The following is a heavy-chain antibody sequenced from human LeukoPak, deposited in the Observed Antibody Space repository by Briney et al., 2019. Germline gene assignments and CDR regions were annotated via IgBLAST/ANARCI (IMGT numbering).Heavy chain of an antibody. J-gene: IGHJ4*02. CDR3: AKRRLGRDY. Sequence: GGSLRLSCAASGLTVSNNYMRWVRQAPGKGLEWVSAISGSGGSTYYADSVKGRFTISRDNSKNTLYLQMNSLRAEDTAVYYCAKRRLGRDYWGQGTLVTVSS. D-gene: IGHD7-27*01. CDR1: GLTVSNNY. V-gene: IGHV3-23*01. CDR2: ISGSGGST.